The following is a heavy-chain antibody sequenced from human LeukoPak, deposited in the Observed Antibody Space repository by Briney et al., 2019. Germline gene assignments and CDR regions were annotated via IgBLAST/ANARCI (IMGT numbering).Heavy chain of an antibody. CDR1: GFTVSSNY. V-gene: IGHV3-53*01. CDR2: VYSSGKT. Sequence: PGRSLRLSCAASGFTVSSNYMSGGRQAPGKGLEWVSVVYSSGKTYYADSVKGRFTISRDNSENMVYLQMNSLRAEDMAVYHCARDLVRGAHHYMHVWGKGTKATVSS. J-gene: IGHJ6*03. CDR3: ARDLVRGAHHYMHV. D-gene: IGHD2-2*01.